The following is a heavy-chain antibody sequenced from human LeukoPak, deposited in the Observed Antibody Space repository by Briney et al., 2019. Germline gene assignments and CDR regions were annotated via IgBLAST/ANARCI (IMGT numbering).Heavy chain of an antibody. Sequence: GGSLRLSCEAYGFIFSDYWMTWVRQAPGKGLEWVANIDHNGNEKNYVDSVKGRFTISRDNSKNTLYLQMNSLRTEDTAVYYCTKNRVVFNLNYAYYFGYWGQGTLVTVSS. D-gene: IGHD1-7*01. CDR3: TKNRVVFNLNYAYYFGY. V-gene: IGHV3-7*01. CDR2: IDHNGNEK. CDR1: GFIFSDYW. J-gene: IGHJ4*02.